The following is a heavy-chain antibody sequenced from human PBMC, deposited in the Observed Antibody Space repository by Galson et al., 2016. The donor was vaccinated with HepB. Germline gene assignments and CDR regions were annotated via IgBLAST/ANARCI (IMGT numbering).Heavy chain of an antibody. J-gene: IGHJ4*02. CDR1: GYAFNTYA. V-gene: IGHV7-4-1*02. CDR3: ARGLPYGDESIDC. Sequence: SVKVSCKASGYAFNTYAMNWVRQAPGQGLEWLGWINTNTGFPTFAQGFRGRLVFSLDTSVNTAYLHISNLKPEDTAIYYCARGLPYGDESIDCWGQGTLVTVSS. D-gene: IGHD4-17*01. CDR2: INTNTGFP.